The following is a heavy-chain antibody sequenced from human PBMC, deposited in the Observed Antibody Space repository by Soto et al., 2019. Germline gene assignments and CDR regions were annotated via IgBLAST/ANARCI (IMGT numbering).Heavy chain of an antibody. CDR2: MYYSGST. Sequence: KPSETLSLTCTVSGGSISSGDHYWSWIRQPPGKGLEWIGYMYYSGSTYFNPSLKSRATISVDTSKNQFSLKLGSVTAADTAVYYCARRSYYGSYGLDVWGQGTTVTVSS. V-gene: IGHV4-30-4*01. CDR3: ARRSYYGSYGLDV. D-gene: IGHD3-10*01. CDR1: GGSISSGDHY. J-gene: IGHJ6*02.